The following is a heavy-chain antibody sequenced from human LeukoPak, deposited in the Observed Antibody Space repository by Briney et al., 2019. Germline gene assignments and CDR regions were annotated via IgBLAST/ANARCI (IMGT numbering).Heavy chain of an antibody. CDR3: ATDLSYSSSPVGDY. Sequence: ASVKVSCKVSGYTLTEFSMHWVRQAPGKGLEWMGGFDPEDGETIYAQKFQGRVTMTEDTSTDTAYMELSSLRSEDTAVYYCATDLSYSSSPVGDYWGQGTLVTVSS. D-gene: IGHD6-6*01. CDR2: FDPEDGET. J-gene: IGHJ4*02. CDR1: GYTLTEFS. V-gene: IGHV1-24*01.